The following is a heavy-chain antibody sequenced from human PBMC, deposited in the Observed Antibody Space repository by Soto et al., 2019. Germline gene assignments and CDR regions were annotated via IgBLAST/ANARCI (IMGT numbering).Heavy chain of an antibody. CDR1: GGSITSSSYY. J-gene: IGHJ4*02. CDR3: ARQRTTVVTQAYFDH. V-gene: IGHV4-39*01. Sequence: SETLSLTCTVSGGSITSSSYYWGWIRQPPGKGLEWIGGIYYSGRSYYNPSLKSRVTMSVDTSKNQFSLTLNSVTAADAAVYYCARQRTTVVTQAYFDHWGQGTLVT. CDR2: IYYSGRS. D-gene: IGHD4-17*01.